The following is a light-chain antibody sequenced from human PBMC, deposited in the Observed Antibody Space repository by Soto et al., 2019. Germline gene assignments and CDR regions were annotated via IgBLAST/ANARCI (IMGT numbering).Light chain of an antibody. CDR2: GAS. J-gene: IGKJ1*01. CDR1: QSVSSN. CDR3: QQYNNWPPTWT. Sequence: EIVMTQSPATQSVSPGERATLSCRASQSVSSNLAWYQQKPGQAPRLPIYGASTRATGIPARFSGSGSWTEFTLTISSLQSEDFAVYYCQQYNNWPPTWTFGQGTTVDIK. V-gene: IGKV3D-15*01.